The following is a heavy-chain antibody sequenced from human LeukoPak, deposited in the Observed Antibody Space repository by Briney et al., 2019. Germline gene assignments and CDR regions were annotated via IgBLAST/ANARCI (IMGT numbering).Heavy chain of an antibody. CDR2: VDPISGVS. V-gene: IGHV1-2*02. J-gene: IGHJ5*02. CDR3: AREGGGPVAGIGWFGP. D-gene: IGHD6-19*01. Sequence: GASVKVSCKASGYTFTSYGISWVRQAPGQGLEWVGWVDPISGVSNYAPKFKGRVTMTRDTSITTAYMELNSLKSEDTGVYYCAREGGGPVAGIGWFGPWGQGTLVTVSS. CDR1: GYTFTSYG.